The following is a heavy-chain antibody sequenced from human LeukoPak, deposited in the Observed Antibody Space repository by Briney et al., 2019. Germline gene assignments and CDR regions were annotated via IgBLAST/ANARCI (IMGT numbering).Heavy chain of an antibody. V-gene: IGHV3-23*01. J-gene: IGHJ4*02. CDR1: GFTFSRHG. Sequence: GGSLRLSCAASGFTFSRHGVHWVRQAPGKGLEWVSVISGSGGSTYYADSVKGRFTISRDNSKNTLWLQMNSLRAEDTAVYYCAKRGYCSSTSCYRNFDYWGQGTLVTVSS. D-gene: IGHD2-2*02. CDR3: AKRGYCSSTSCYRNFDY. CDR2: ISGSGGST.